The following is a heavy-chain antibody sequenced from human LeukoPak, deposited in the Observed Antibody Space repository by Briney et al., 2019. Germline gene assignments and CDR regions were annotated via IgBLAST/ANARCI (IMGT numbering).Heavy chain of an antibody. J-gene: IGHJ4*02. V-gene: IGHV3-7*01. CDR2: IKQDGSEK. D-gene: IGHD2-2*01. CDR1: GFTFNRYG. Sequence: GGTLRLSCAASGFTFNRYGMSWVRQAPGKGLEWVANIKQDGSEKYYVDSVKGRFTISRDNAKNSLYLQMNSLRAEDTAVYYCASPLGYCSSTSCSALNNWGQGTLVTVSS. CDR3: ASPLGYCSSTSCSALNN.